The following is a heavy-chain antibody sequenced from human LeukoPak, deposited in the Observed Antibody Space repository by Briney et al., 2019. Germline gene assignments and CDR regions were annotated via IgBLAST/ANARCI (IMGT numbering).Heavy chain of an antibody. CDR2: IYPGDSDT. V-gene: IGHV5-51*01. D-gene: IGHD1-26*01. CDR1: GYSFNTYW. CDR3: ARLIFGSYGDAFDI. Sequence: GESLKIACKGSGYSFNTYWIGWVRHMPGKGLEWMGIIYPGDSDTRYSPSFQGQVTISADKSISTAYLQWNSLKASDTAMYYCARLIFGSYGDAFDIWGQGTMVTVSS. J-gene: IGHJ3*02.